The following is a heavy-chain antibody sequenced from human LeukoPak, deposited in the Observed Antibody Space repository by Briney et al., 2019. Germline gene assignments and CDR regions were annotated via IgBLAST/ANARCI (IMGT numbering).Heavy chain of an antibody. V-gene: IGHV4-39*07. CDR1: GVSISSTSYC. D-gene: IGHD6-19*01. J-gene: IGHJ4*02. CDR2: IHNSGSP. CDR3: ARDLGNVGWLVDY. Sequence: SETLSLTCTVSGVSISSTSYCWGWIRQPPGKGLEWIGRIHNSGSPHYNPSLTGRVTMSLDTSKNQFSLKLTSVTAADTAVYYCARDLGNVGWLVDYWGQGTRVTVSS.